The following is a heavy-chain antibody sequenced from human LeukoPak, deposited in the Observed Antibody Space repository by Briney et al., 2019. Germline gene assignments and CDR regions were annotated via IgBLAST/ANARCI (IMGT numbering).Heavy chain of an antibody. CDR3: VRWSLTTVIT. CDR1: GFTFSSYE. D-gene: IGHD4-11*01. Sequence: GGSLRLSCAASGFTFSSYEMNWVRQAPGKGLEWVSVIYSDGSTYYADSVKGRFTISRDNSKNTLYLQMNSLRADDAAVYYCVRWSLTTVITWGQGTLVTVSS. J-gene: IGHJ5*02. CDR2: IYSDGST. V-gene: IGHV3-66*01.